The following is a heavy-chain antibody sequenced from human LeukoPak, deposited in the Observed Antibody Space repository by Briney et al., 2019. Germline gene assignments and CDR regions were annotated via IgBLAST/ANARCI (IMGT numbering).Heavy chain of an antibody. CDR2: ISYDGSNK. Sequence: GRSLRLSCAASGFTFSSYGMHWVRQAPGKGLGWVSVISYDGSNKYYADSVKGRFTISRDNSKNTLYLQMNSLRAEDTAEYYCAKDRVPYGEFDYWGQGTLVTVSS. D-gene: IGHD4-17*01. J-gene: IGHJ4*02. CDR3: AKDRVPYGEFDY. CDR1: GFTFSSYG. V-gene: IGHV3-30*18.